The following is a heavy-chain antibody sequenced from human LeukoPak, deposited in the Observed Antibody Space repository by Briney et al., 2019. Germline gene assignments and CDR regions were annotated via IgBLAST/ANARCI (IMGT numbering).Heavy chain of an antibody. D-gene: IGHD6-13*01. CDR1: GYTFTSYG. V-gene: IGHV1-18*01. J-gene: IGHJ4*02. Sequence: ASVKVSCKDSGYTFTSYGVTWVRQAPGQGLEWMGWISAYNGNTNYAQNFQGRVTMTTDTSTSTAYMELRSLRSDDTAVYYCAGGIASTGRYYFDYWGQGTLVTVYS. CDR2: ISAYNGNT. CDR3: AGGIASTGRYYFDY.